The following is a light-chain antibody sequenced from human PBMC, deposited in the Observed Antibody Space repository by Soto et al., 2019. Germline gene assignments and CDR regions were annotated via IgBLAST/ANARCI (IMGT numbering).Light chain of an antibody. CDR2: WAS. CDR3: QQYSSTPLT. Sequence: DIVMTQSPDSLAVSLGERATINCKSSQSVLYSSNYKSYLAWYQQKPGQPPKLLIYWASTRESGVPDRFSGSGSGTDFTLTISSLQAEDVAVYYCQQYSSTPLTFGGGTKVEIK. V-gene: IGKV4-1*01. CDR1: QSVLYSSNYKSY. J-gene: IGKJ4*01.